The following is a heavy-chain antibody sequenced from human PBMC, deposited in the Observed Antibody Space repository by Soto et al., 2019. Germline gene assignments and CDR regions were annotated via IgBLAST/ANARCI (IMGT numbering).Heavy chain of an antibody. V-gene: IGHV4-39*01. CDR2: IYYSGST. CDR3: AGSGALLRGYYFDY. J-gene: IGHJ4*02. CDR1: GGSISSSSYY. Sequence: SETLSLTCTVSGGSISSSSYYWGWIRQPPGKGLEWIGSIYYSGSTYYNPSLKSRVTISVDTSKNQFSLKLSSVTAADTAVYYCAGSGALLRGYYFDYWGQGTLVTVSS. D-gene: IGHD2-15*01.